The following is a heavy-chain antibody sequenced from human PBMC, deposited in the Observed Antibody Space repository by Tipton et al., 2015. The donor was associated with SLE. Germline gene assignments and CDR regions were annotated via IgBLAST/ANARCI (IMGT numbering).Heavy chain of an antibody. CDR3: ARGYSSSWSRPYYFDY. CDR2: IYHSGST. D-gene: IGHD6-13*01. Sequence: TLSLTCAVSGYSISSGYYWGWIRQPPGKGLEWIGSIYHSGSTYYNPSLKSRVTISVDTSKNQFSLKLSSVTAADTAVYYCARGYSSSWSRPYYFDYWGQGTLVTVSS. CDR1: GYSISSGYY. J-gene: IGHJ4*02. V-gene: IGHV4-38-2*01.